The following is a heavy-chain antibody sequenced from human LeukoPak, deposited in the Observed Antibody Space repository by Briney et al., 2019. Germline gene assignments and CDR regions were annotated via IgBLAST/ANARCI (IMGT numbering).Heavy chain of an antibody. J-gene: IGHJ3*02. CDR3: TKEGSMSQWAFDI. CDR1: GFTFSRYG. D-gene: IGHD2/OR15-2a*01. Sequence: GGSLRLSCAASGFTFSRYGMHWVRQAPGKGLEWVTVMSDGGSHTYYADSVKGRFTISRDNSRNMLHLQMNSLRVEDTALYYCTKEGSMSQWAFDIWGQGTMVTVSS. V-gene: IGHV3-30*18. CDR2: MSDGGSHT.